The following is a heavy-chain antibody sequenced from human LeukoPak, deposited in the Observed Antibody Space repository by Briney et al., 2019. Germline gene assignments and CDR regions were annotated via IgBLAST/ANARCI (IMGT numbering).Heavy chain of an antibody. CDR3: ARSGIQLWLAFDY. CDR2: ISYDGSNK. D-gene: IGHD5-18*01. J-gene: IGHJ4*02. Sequence: PGGSLRLSCAASGFTFSSYGMHWVRQAPGKGLEWVAVISYDGSNKYYADSVKGRFTISRDNSKNTLYLQMNSLRAEDTAVYYCARSGIQLWLAFDYWGQGTLVTVSS. CDR1: GFTFSSYG. V-gene: IGHV3-30*03.